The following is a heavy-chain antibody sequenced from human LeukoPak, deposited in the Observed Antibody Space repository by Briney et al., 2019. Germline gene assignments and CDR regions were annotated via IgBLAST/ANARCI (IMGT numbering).Heavy chain of an antibody. CDR2: ISSSSSYI. J-gene: IGHJ4*02. CDR1: GFTFSSYS. Sequence: PGGSLRLSCAASGFTFSSYSMNWVRQAPGKGLEWVSSISSSSSYIYYAHSVKGRFTISRDNAKNSLYLQMNSLRAEDTAVYYCARDPYYYGSGSYGEHSDYWGQGPLVTVSS. D-gene: IGHD3-10*01. CDR3: ARDPYYYGSGSYGEHSDY. V-gene: IGHV3-21*01.